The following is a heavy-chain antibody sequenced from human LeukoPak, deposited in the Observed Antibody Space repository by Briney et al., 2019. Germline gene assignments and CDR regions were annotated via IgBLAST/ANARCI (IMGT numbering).Heavy chain of an antibody. J-gene: IGHJ4*02. V-gene: IGHV5-51*01. CDR2: ICPADSDI. CDR1: GYIFSTYC. D-gene: IGHD2-2*01. CDR3: ARRYCSSSSCYAYLDY. Sequence: GESLKISCKGSGYIFSTYCIVWVRQMPGKGLEWMGIICPADSDITYSPSFQGQVTISTDKSTSTAYLQWSSLKASDTAMYYCARRYCSSSSCYAYLDYWGQGTLVTVSS.